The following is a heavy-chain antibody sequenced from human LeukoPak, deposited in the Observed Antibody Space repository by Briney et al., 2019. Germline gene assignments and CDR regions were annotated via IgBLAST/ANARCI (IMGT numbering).Heavy chain of an antibody. D-gene: IGHD5-18*01. CDR3: AKDRGYSYGISEY. CDR2: ISWNSGSI. V-gene: IGHV3-9*01. CDR1: GFTFDDYA. J-gene: IGHJ4*02. Sequence: PGGSLRLSCAASGFTFDDYAMHWVRQAPGKGLEWVSGISWNSGSIGYADSVKGRFTISRDNAKNSLYLQMNSLRAEDTALYYCAKDRGYSYGISEYWGQGTLVTVSS.